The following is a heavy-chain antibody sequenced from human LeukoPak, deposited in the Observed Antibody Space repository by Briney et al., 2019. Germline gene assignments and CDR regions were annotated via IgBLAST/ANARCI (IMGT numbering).Heavy chain of an antibody. D-gene: IGHD2-2*01. Sequence: SETLSLTCSASGGSMSSYYWSWIRQPPGKGLEWIGYIYSFGNTNYNPSLKSRITISIDTSKNQFSLKLSSVTAADTAVYYCARLPGRDCSSTSCRFLRAFDIWGQGTLATVSS. V-gene: IGHV4-59*01. CDR2: IYSFGNT. CDR3: ARLPGRDCSSTSCRFLRAFDI. J-gene: IGHJ3*02. CDR1: GGSMSSYY.